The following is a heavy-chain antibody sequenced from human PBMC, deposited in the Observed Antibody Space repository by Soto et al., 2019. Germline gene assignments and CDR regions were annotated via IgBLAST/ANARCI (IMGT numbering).Heavy chain of an antibody. CDR3: AGGLSGYGDYFAFDV. D-gene: IGHD4-17*01. Sequence: ASVKVSCKVSGYTLTELSMHWVRQAPGKGLEWMGGFDPEDGETIYAQKFQGRVTMTEDTSTDTAYMELSSLRSEDTAVYYCAGGLSGYGDYFAFDVWGQGTMVTVSS. J-gene: IGHJ3*01. CDR1: GYTLTELS. V-gene: IGHV1-24*01. CDR2: FDPEDGET.